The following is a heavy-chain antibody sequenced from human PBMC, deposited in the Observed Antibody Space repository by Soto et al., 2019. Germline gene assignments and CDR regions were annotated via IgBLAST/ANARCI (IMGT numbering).Heavy chain of an antibody. Sequence: GGSLRLSCAASGFTFSDYYMSWIRQAPGKGLEWVSYISSRSSTIFYGDSVKGRFTISRDNAKNSLYLQMNSLRAEDTALYYCAKGGYCSGGSCFDDAFDIWGQGTMVTVSS. CDR1: GFTFSDYY. CDR2: ISSRSSTI. J-gene: IGHJ3*02. V-gene: IGHV3-11*01. CDR3: AKGGYCSGGSCFDDAFDI. D-gene: IGHD2-15*01.